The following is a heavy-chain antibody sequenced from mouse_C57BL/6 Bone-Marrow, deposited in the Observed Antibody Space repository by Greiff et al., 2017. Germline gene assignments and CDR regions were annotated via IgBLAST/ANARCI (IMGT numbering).Heavy chain of an antibody. Sequence: VQLQQPRAELVRPGSSVKLSCKASGYTFTSYWMDWVKQRPGQGLEWIGNIYPSESETHYNQKFKDKATLTVDKSSSKAYMQLSILTSEDSAVYYCARPGDYWGQGTTLTVSS. CDR1: GYTFTSYW. CDR3: ARPGDY. J-gene: IGHJ2*01. CDR2: IYPSESET. V-gene: IGHV1-61*01.